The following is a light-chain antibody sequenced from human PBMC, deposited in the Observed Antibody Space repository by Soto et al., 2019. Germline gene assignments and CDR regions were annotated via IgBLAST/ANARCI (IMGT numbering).Light chain of an antibody. J-gene: IGLJ2*01. V-gene: IGLV4-69*01. Sequence: QAVVTQSPSASASLGASVKLTCTLSSGHSSYAIAWHQQQPEKGPRYLMKLNSDGSHYKGDGIPDRFSGSSSGTERYLTISSLQSEDEADYYCQTWGTGVVFGGGTKVTVL. CDR2: LNSDGSH. CDR3: QTWGTGVV. CDR1: SGHSSYA.